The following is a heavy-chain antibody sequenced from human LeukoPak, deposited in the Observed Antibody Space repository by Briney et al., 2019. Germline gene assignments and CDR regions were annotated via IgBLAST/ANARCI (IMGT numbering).Heavy chain of an antibody. V-gene: IGHV3-23*01. J-gene: IGHJ4*02. D-gene: IGHD2-15*01. CDR1: GFTFSSYA. CDR3: AKDVQEVDYFDY. Sequence: GGSLRLSCAASGFTFSSYAMSWVRQAPGKGLEWVSAISGSGGSTYYADSVKGRFTISRDNSKNTLYLQMNSPRAEDTAVYYCAKDVQEVDYFDYWGQGTLVTVSS. CDR2: ISGSGGST.